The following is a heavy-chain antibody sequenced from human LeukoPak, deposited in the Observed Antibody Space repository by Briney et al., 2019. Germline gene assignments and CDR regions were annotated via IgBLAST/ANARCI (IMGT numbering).Heavy chain of an antibody. J-gene: IGHJ6*03. CDR2: IKQDGSEK. V-gene: IGHV3-7*01. D-gene: IGHD6-19*01. CDR1: GFTFSSYW. Sequence: GGSLRLSCAASGFTFSSYWMSWVRQAPGKGLEWVANIKQDGSEKYYVDSVKGRFTISRDNAKNSLYLQMNSLRAEDTAVYYCARDWVGGSGWYISHRYYYYYMDVWGKGTTVTISS. CDR3: ARDWVGGSGWYISHRYYYYYMDV.